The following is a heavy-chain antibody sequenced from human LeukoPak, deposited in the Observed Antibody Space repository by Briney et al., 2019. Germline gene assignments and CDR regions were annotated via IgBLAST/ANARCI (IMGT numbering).Heavy chain of an antibody. V-gene: IGHV3-9*03. D-gene: IGHD5-18*01. CDR2: ISWNGGSI. CDR1: GFTFDDYA. CDR3: AKASGYSSNSSYFAY. J-gene: IGHJ4*02. Sequence: GRSLRLSCAASGFTFDDYAMHWVQHAPGKGLEWVSGISWNGGSIAYADSVKGRFSISRDSAKNSLYLQMNNLRADDMALYYCAKASGYSSNSSYFAYWGQGTLVTVSS.